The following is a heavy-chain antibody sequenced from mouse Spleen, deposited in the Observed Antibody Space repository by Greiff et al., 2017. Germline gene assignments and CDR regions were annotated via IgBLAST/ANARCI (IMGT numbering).Heavy chain of an antibody. Sequence: VHLVESGAELARPGASVKMSCKASGYTFTSYTMHWVKQRPGQGLEWIGYINPSSGYTKYNQKFKGKATLTVDKSSSTAYMQLSSLTSEDSAVYYCAIAGTGGFAYWGQGTLVTVSA. D-gene: IGHD4-1*01. V-gene: IGHV1-4*01. CDR2: INPSSGYT. CDR1: GYTFTSYT. CDR3: AIAGTGGFAY. J-gene: IGHJ3*01.